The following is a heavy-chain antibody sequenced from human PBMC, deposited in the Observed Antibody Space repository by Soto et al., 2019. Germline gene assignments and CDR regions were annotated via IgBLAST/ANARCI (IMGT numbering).Heavy chain of an antibody. J-gene: IGHJ4*02. CDR3: ARDIGSYYDSSGSLDY. V-gene: IGHV1-69*13. D-gene: IGHD3-22*01. Sequence: GASVKVSCKASGGTFSSYAISWLRQAPGQGLEWMGGIIPIFGTANYAQKFQGRVTITADESTSTAYMELSSLRSEDTAVYYCARDIGSYYDSSGSLDYWGQGTLVTVSS. CDR1: GGTFSSYA. CDR2: IIPIFGTA.